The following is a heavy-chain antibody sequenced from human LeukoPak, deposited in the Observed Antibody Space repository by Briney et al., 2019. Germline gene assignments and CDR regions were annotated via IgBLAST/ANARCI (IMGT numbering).Heavy chain of an antibody. V-gene: IGHV1-2*02. CDR1: GYTFTGYY. Sequence: GASVKVSCKASGYTFTGYYMHWLRQAPGQGLEWMGWINPNSGGTNYAQKFQGRVTMTRDTSISTAYMELSRLRSDDTAVYYCARDPDSSGYYWFDPWGQGTLVTVSS. J-gene: IGHJ5*02. D-gene: IGHD3-22*01. CDR3: ARDPDSSGYYWFDP. CDR2: INPNSGGT.